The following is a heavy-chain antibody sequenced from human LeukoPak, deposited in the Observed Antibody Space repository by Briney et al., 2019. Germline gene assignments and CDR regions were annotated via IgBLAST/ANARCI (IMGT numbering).Heavy chain of an antibody. D-gene: IGHD5-18*01. Sequence: GGSLRLSCAASGFTFSTYEMNWVRQAPGKGLEWVSYISSSGRTTYYADSVKGRFTISRDNAKNSLYLRMNSLRAEDTAVYYCARGGYGSSWGQGTLVTVSS. CDR3: ARGGYGSS. CDR1: GFTFSTYE. CDR2: ISSSGRTT. V-gene: IGHV3-48*03. J-gene: IGHJ4*02.